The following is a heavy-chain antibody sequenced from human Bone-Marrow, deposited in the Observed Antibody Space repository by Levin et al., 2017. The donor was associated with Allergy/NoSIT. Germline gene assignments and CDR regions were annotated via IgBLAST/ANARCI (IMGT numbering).Heavy chain of an antibody. CDR2: INAGSGDT. V-gene: IGHV1-3*01. D-gene: IGHD3/OR15-3a*01. Sequence: PGESLKISCKGSGYTLTSYAMHWVRQAPGQRLEWMGWINAGSGDTKYSQNFQGRVTISRDTSARTVYMELSSLRSEDTAVYFCARGPALYEFWSGGNRNSYYMDVWGNGTSVAVSS. J-gene: IGHJ6*03. CDR3: ARGPALYEFWSGGNRNSYYMDV. CDR1: GYTLTSYA.